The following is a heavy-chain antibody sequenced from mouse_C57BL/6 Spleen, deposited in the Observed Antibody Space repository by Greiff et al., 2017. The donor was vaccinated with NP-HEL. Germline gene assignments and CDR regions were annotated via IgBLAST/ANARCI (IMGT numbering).Heavy chain of an antibody. CDR3: ARSGYGNWYYFDY. J-gene: IGHJ2*01. CDR2: IHPNSGST. V-gene: IGHV1-64*01. Sequence: QVQLQQPGAELVKPGASVTLSCKASGYTFTSYWMHWVKQRPGQGLEWIGMIHPNSGSTNYNEKFKSKATLTVDKSSSTAYMQLSSLTSEDSAVYYCARSGYGNWYYFDYWGQGATLAVAS. CDR1: GYTFTSYW. D-gene: IGHD2-1*01.